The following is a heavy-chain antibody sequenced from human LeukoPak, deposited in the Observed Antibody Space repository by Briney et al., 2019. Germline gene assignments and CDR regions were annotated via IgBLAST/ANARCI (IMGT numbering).Heavy chain of an antibody. CDR2: ISGSGGST. J-gene: IGHJ4*02. D-gene: IGHD1-1*01. CDR3: AKARTGTTWNYFDY. Sequence: GGSLRLSCAASGSTFSSYAMSWVRQAPGKGLEWVSAISGSGGSTYYADSVKGRFTISRDNSKNTLYLQMNSLRAEDTAVYYCAKARTGTTWNYFDYWGQGTLVTVSS. CDR1: GSTFSSYA. V-gene: IGHV3-23*01.